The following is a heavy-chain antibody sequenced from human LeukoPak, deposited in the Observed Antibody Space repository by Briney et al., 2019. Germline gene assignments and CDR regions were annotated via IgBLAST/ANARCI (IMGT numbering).Heavy chain of an antibody. CDR3: ARDQYYYDNSGYPYDI. V-gene: IGHV3-21*06. J-gene: IGHJ3*02. Sequence: GGSLRLSCAASGFTFSPYNMHWVRQAPGKGLEWVSFISGSSSHIYYADSVKGRFTISRDNAKNSRYLQMNSLRAEDTAMYYCARDQYYYDNSGYPYDIWGQGTMVTVSS. D-gene: IGHD3-22*01. CDR1: GFTFSPYN. CDR2: ISGSSSHI.